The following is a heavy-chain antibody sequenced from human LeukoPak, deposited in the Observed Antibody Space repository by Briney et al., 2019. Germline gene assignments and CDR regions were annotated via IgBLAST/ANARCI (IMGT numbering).Heavy chain of an antibody. CDR3: AKVDDSGSLDP. V-gene: IGHV3-30*18. D-gene: IGHD3-10*01. J-gene: IGHJ5*02. Sequence: GGSLRLPCAASGLTFRIYGMHGVREPPGKGLEWVEVISYDGSTKYYADSVKGRFTISRDNSKNTLYLHMNSLRAEDTAVYYCAKVDDSGSLDPWGQGTLVTVSS. CDR2: ISYDGSTK. CDR1: GLTFRIYG.